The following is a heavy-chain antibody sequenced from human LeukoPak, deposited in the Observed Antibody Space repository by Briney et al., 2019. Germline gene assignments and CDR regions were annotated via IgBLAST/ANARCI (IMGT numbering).Heavy chain of an antibody. CDR3: ARQGVLWTPRD. J-gene: IGHJ4*02. Sequence: SKTLSLTCIVSGGSISSSTYYWGWIRQPPGKGVEWIGSIYYSGSTYYNPSLKSRVTISVDTSKNQFSLKLNSVTAADTAVYYCARQGVLWTPRDWGQGALVTVSS. CDR2: IYYSGST. D-gene: IGHD3-10*01. CDR1: GGSISSSTYY. V-gene: IGHV4-39*01.